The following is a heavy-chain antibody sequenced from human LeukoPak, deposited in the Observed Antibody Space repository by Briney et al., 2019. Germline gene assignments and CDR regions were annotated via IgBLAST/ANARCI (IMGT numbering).Heavy chain of an antibody. CDR3: ARETCTRTTCYIEY. V-gene: IGHV3-11*04. Sequence: GGSLRLSCAASGFTFSDYYMSWIRQAPGKGLEWVSFITSSGSTIHYADSVKGRFTISRDNAKNSLYLQMNSLGAEDTALYYCARETCTRTTCYIEYWGQGTLVTVSS. D-gene: IGHD2-2*01. J-gene: IGHJ4*02. CDR1: GFTFSDYY. CDR2: ITSSGSTI.